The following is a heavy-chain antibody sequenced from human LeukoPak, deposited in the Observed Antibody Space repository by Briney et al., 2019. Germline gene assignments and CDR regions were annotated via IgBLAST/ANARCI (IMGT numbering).Heavy chain of an antibody. CDR2: ISYDGSNK. D-gene: IGHD2-2*01. Sequence: PGRSLRLSCAASGFTFSSYAMHWVRQAPGKGLEWVAVISYDGSNKYYADSVKGRFTISRDNSKNTLYLQMNSLRAEDTAVYYCARGGVYCSSVSCSVDYWGQGILVTVSS. V-gene: IGHV3-30-3*01. CDR3: ARGGVYCSSVSCSVDY. CDR1: GFTFSSYA. J-gene: IGHJ4*02.